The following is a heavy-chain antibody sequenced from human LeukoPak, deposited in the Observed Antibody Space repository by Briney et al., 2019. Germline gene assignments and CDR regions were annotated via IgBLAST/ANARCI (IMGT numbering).Heavy chain of an antibody. V-gene: IGHV3-23*01. CDR3: APTPLNYPIDY. J-gene: IGHJ4*02. CDR1: GFTFXSYA. Sequence: SLRLSCAXXGFTFXSYAMSWVRQAPGKGLEWVSAISGSGGSTYYADSVKGGFTISRDNYKKTLYMQMKRLRAEDPAVYYCAPTPLNYPIDYWGQGTLVTVSS. CDR2: ISGSGGST. D-gene: IGHD5-24*01.